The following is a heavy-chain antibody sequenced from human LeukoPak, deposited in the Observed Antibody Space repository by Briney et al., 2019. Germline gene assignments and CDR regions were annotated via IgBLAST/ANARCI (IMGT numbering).Heavy chain of an antibody. J-gene: IGHJ6*04. CDR1: GYTFTGYY. CDR3: ARDRGAYYGSGSQV. Sequence: GASVKVSCKASGYTFTGYYMHWVRQAPGQGLEWMGWINPNSGGTHFAQNFQGRVTMTRDTSISTAYMELSRLRSDDTAVYYCARDRGAYYGSGSQVWGKGTTVTISS. CDR2: INPNSGGT. V-gene: IGHV1-2*02. D-gene: IGHD3-10*01.